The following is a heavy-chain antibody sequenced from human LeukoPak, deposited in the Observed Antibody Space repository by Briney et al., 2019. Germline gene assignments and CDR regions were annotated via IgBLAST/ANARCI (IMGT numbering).Heavy chain of an antibody. CDR2: ISGSGGST. Sequence: PGGSLRLSCAASGFTFSSCAMSWVRQAPGKGLEWVSAISGSGGSTYYADSVKGRFTISRDNSKNTLYLQMNSLRAEDTAVYYCAKMDCSSTSCYSHYFDYWGQGTLVTVSS. CDR3: AKMDCSSTSCYSHYFDY. V-gene: IGHV3-23*01. CDR1: GFTFSSCA. D-gene: IGHD2-2*02. J-gene: IGHJ4*02.